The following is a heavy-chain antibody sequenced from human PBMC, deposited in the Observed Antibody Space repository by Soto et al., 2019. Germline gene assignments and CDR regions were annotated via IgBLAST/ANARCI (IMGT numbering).Heavy chain of an antibody. D-gene: IGHD2-2*01. CDR2: IWYDGSNK. CDR1: GFIFSSYG. V-gene: IGHV3-33*01. CDR3: ARGISRYCSSISCYSDYYYGMDV. J-gene: IGHJ6*02. Sequence: SGGSLRLSCAASGFIFSSYGRHWVRQAPGKGLEWVAVIWYDGSNKYYGDSVKGRFTISRDNSKNTLHLQMNSLRVEDTAVYSCARGISRYCSSISCYSDYYYGMDVWGQGTTVTVSS.